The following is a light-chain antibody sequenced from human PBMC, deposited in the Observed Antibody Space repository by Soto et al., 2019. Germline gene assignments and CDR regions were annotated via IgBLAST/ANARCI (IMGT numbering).Light chain of an antibody. CDR1: QSVSSD. V-gene: IGKV3-15*01. J-gene: IGKJ4*01. CDR2: GAS. CDR3: QQYNNWPLT. Sequence: EIVLTQSPATLSVAPGERATLSCRASQSVSSDLAWFQQKPGQAPRLLMYGASTRATGIPARLSGRGSGTEFTLTISSLQSEDFALYHCQQYNNWPLTFGGGTKVEIK.